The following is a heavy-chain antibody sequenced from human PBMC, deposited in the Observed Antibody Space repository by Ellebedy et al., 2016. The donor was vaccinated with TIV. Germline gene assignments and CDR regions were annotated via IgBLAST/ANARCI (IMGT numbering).Heavy chain of an antibody. J-gene: IGHJ5*02. CDR3: ARDYYCSGGSCSDCFDP. CDR1: GYTFSNYG. D-gene: IGHD2-15*01. V-gene: IGHV1-18*01. Sequence: AASVKVSCKASGYTFSNYGISWVRQAPGQGLEWMGWNSAYEPDPNYAQKFRDRVTLTIDTSTTTASMELRRLRSDDTAVYYCARDYYCSGGSCSDCFDPWGQGTLGIVSS. CDR2: NSAYEPDP.